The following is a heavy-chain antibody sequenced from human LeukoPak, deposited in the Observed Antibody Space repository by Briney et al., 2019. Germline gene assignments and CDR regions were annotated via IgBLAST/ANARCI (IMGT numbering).Heavy chain of an antibody. J-gene: IGHJ6*03. CDR2: IKQDGNEK. Sequence: GGSLRLSCAASGFTFSSYWMSWVRQAPGKGLEWVANIKQDGNEKYYVHSVKGRFTISRDNATKSMYLQMNSLRVEDTAVYYCARVATNFLYYYYYYMDVWGKGTTVTVSS. V-gene: IGHV3-7*01. CDR1: GFTFSSYW. CDR3: ARVATNFLYYYYYYMDV. D-gene: IGHD2/OR15-2a*01.